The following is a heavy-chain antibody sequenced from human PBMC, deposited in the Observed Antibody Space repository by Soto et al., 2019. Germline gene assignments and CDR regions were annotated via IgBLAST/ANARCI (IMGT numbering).Heavy chain of an antibody. J-gene: IGHJ6*02. D-gene: IGHD6-19*01. Sequence: GASVKGSCKASGFTFPSSAVHWVRQARGQRLEWLGLIVVGSGNTNYTQKFEERVTITRDMCTSTAYMELSSLRAEDTAVYYCAVLNSSGWYEGYYYGMDVWGQGTTVTVSS. CDR1: GFTFPSSA. CDR3: AVLNSSGWYEGYYYGMDV. V-gene: IGHV1-58*01. CDR2: IVVGSGNT.